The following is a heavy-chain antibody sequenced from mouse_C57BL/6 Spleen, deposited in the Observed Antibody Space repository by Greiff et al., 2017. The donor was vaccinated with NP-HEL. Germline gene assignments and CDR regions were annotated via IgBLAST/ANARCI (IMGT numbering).Heavy chain of an antibody. CDR3: ARGDYGRSPGWFAY. Sequence: EVKLVESGGGLVKPGGSLKLSCAASGFTFSDYGMHWVRQAPEKGLEWVAYISSGSSTIYYADTVKGRFTSSRDNAKNTLFLQMTSLRSEDTAMYYCARGDYGRSPGWFAYWGQGTLVTVSA. V-gene: IGHV5-17*01. CDR2: ISSGSSTI. CDR1: GFTFSDYG. J-gene: IGHJ3*01. D-gene: IGHD1-1*01.